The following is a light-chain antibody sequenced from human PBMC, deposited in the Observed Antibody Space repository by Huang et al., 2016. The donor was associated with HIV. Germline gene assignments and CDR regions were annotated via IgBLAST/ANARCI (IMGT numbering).Light chain of an antibody. Sequence: VIWITQSPSIISASTGDKVTISCRSSQGIGSNLAWYRQKPGTAPELLLHTISILQTGVQSRFNGTGSGTEFTLTISCLQSEDFATYYCQQYFDFPRTFGQGTNIEMK. CDR3: QQYFDFPRT. V-gene: IGKV1D-8*01. J-gene: IGKJ2*01. CDR2: TIS. CDR1: QGIGSN.